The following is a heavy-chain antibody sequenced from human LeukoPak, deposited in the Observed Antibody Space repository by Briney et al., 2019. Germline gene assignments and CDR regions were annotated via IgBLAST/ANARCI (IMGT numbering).Heavy chain of an antibody. D-gene: IGHD4-17*01. V-gene: IGHV7-4-1*02. CDR3: ARDDWEITYGDYEGDSPEFDP. Sequence: ASVKVSCKASGYTFTSYAMNWVRQAPGQGLEWMGWINTNTGNPTYAQGFTGRFVFSLDTSVSTAYLQISSLKAEDTAVYYCARDDWEITYGDYEGDSPEFDPWGQGTLVTVSS. J-gene: IGHJ5*02. CDR1: GYTFTSYA. CDR2: INTNTGNP.